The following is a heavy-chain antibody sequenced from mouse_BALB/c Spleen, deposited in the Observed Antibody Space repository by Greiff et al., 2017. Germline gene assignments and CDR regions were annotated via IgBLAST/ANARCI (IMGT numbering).Heavy chain of an antibody. CDR3: ARVNYYRYDSYAMDY. V-gene: IGHV2-6-7*01. CDR1: GFSLTGYG. D-gene: IGHD2-14*01. J-gene: IGHJ4*01. CDR2: IWGDGST. Sequence: VQVVESGPGLVAPSQSLSITCTVSGFSLTGYGVNWVRQPPGKGLEWLGMIWGDGSTDYNSALKSRLSISKDNSKSQVFLKMNSLQTDDTARYYCARVNYYRYDSYAMDYWGQGTSVTVSS.